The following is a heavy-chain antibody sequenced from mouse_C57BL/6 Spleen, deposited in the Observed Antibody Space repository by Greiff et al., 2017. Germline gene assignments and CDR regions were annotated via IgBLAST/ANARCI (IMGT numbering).Heavy chain of an antibody. Sequence: VQLQQSGAELVKPGASVKLSCTASGFNITDYYMHWVKQRTEQGLEWIGRIAPEDGETKYAPQFQGTATITADTSSNTAYLQLSSLTSEDTAVYCCATALGYYRAMDYWGRGTSVTVSS. J-gene: IGHJ4*01. D-gene: IGHD2-14*01. CDR2: IAPEDGET. CDR3: ATALGYYRAMDY. CDR1: GFNITDYY. V-gene: IGHV14-2*01.